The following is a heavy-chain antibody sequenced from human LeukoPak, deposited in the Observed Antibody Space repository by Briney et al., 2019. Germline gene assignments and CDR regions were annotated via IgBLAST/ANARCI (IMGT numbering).Heavy chain of an antibody. V-gene: IGHV1-8*03. D-gene: IGHD3-10*01. J-gene: IGHJ5*02. CDR1: GYTFTSYG. CDR2: MNPNSGNT. CDR3: ARDGSGTYWAYYNWFDP. Sequence: GASVKVSCKASGYTFTSYGISWVRQATGQGLEWMGWMNPNSGNTGYAQKFQGRVTITRNTSISTAYMELSNLRPEDTAVYYCARDGSGTYWAYYNWFDPWGQGTLVTVSS.